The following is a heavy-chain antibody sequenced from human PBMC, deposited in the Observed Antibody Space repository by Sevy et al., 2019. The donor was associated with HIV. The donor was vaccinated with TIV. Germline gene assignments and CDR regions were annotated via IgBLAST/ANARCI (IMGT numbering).Heavy chain of an antibody. D-gene: IGHD4-17*01. V-gene: IGHV3-30*18. J-gene: IGHJ5*01. CDR1: GFTFSSYG. Sequence: GGYLRLSCAASGFTFSSYGMHWVRQAPGKGLEWVAVITYDGSNQYYTDSVKGRFTISRDDSKNTLYLQMNSRGAEDTAVYYCAKDHALTTLWVNNWFESWGQGTLVTVSS. CDR3: AKDHALTTLWVNNWFES. CDR2: ITYDGSNQ.